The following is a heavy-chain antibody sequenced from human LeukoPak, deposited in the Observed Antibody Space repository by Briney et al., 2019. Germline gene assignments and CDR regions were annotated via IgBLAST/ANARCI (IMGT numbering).Heavy chain of an antibody. CDR1: GGSSSSGDYF. CDR2: IYYSGST. CDR3: ARDSSGYYYPALYYYYMDV. J-gene: IGHJ6*03. Sequence: PSETLSLTCTVSGGSSSSGDYFWNWIRQTPGKGLEWIGYIYYSGSTYYNPSLRSRVSISVDTSKNQFSLKLSSVTAADTAVYYCARDSSGYYYPALYYYYMDVWGKGTTVTVSS. V-gene: IGHV4-30-4*08. D-gene: IGHD3-22*01.